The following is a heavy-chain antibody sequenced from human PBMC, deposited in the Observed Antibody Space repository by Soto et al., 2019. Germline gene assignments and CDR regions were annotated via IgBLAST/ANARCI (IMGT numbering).Heavy chain of an antibody. CDR3: ARGSTGYSSSWLLNYGMDV. CDR2: ISGSGGST. V-gene: IGHV3-23*01. J-gene: IGHJ6*02. Sequence: GSLRLSCAASGFTFSSYAMSWVRQAPGKGLEWVSAISGSGGSTYYADSVKGRFTISRDNSKNTLYLQMNSLRAEDTAVYYCARGSTGYSSSWLLNYGMDVWGQGTTVTVSS. D-gene: IGHD6-13*01. CDR1: GFTFSSYA.